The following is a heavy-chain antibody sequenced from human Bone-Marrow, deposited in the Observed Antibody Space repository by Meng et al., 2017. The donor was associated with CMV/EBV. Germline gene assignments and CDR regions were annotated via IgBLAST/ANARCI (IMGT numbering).Heavy chain of an antibody. CDR1: GYTFTSYG. J-gene: IGHJ4*02. CDR2: FDPEDGET. Sequence: ASVKVSCKPSGYTFTSYGISWVRQAPGQGLEWMGGFDPEDGETIYAQKFQGRVTMAVDTSTDTAYMQLSRLTSEDTAIYYCAAGYTYDYVPYWGQGTLVTFSS. V-gene: IGHV1-24*01. D-gene: IGHD5-18*01. CDR3: AAGYTYDYVPY.